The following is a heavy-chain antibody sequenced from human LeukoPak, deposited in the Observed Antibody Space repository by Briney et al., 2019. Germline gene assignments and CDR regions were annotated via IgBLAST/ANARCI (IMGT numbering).Heavy chain of an antibody. CDR2: IIPIFGTA. CDR3: ARGAYYDSSGWFDY. Sequence: SVKVSCKASGGTFISYAISWVRQAPGQGLEWMGGIIPIFGTANYAQKFQGRVTITADESTSTAYMELSSLRSEDTAVYYCARGAYYDSSGWFDYWGQGTLVTVSS. CDR1: GGTFISYA. V-gene: IGHV1-69*13. J-gene: IGHJ4*02. D-gene: IGHD3-22*01.